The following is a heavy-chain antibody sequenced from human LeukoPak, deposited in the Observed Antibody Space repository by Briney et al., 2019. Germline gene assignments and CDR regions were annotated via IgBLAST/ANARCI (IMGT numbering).Heavy chain of an antibody. D-gene: IGHD6-13*01. CDR2: IYHTEKT. Sequence: SGTLSLTCGVSGGSIITSNWWTWVRQPPGKGLEWIGEIYHTEKTNYNPSLKSRVTISLDKSKNQFSLKLTSVAAADTAVYYCARNGPTAAGAFDIWGQGTTVIVSS. V-gene: IGHV4/OR15-8*02. J-gene: IGHJ3*02. CDR3: ARNGPTAAGAFDI. CDR1: GGSIITSNW.